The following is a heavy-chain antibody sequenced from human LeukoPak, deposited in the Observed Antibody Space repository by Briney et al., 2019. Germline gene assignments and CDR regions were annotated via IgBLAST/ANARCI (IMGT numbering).Heavy chain of an antibody. J-gene: IGHJ4*02. CDR2: IGSSGSTI. V-gene: IGHV3-48*03. CDR1: GFTFSSYE. CDR3: ARVSRLQSFDY. Sequence: PGGSLRLSCAASGFTFSSYEMNWVRQAPGKGLEWVSYIGSSGSTIYYADSVKGRFTISRDNAKNSLYLQMNSLRAEDTAVYYCARVSRLQSFDYWGQGTLVTVSS. D-gene: IGHD5-24*01.